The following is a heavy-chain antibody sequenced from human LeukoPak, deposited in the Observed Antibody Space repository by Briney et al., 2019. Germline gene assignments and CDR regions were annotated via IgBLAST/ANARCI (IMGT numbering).Heavy chain of an antibody. CDR1: GGSISSYY. D-gene: IGHD3-22*01. V-gene: IGHV4-59*08. J-gene: IGHJ4*02. CDR3: ARQAGGYYDSSGYRDFDY. Sequence: KPSETLSLTCTVSGGSISSYYWGWIRQPPGKGLEWIGYIYYSGSTNYNPSLKSRVTISVDTSKNQFSLKLSSVTAADTAVYYCARQAGGYYDSSGYRDFDYWGQGTLVTVSS. CDR2: IYYSGST.